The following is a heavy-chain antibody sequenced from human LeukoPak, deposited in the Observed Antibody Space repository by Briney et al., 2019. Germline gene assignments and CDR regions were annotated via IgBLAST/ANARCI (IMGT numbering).Heavy chain of an antibody. CDR1: GYTFTSYA. D-gene: IGHD6-19*01. Sequence: ASVKVSCKASGYTFTSYAMHWVRQAPGQRGEWMGWINAGNGNTKYSQKFQGRVTITRDTSASTAYMELSSLRSEDTAVYYCARESWGGYSSGWYGYWGQGTLVTVSS. J-gene: IGHJ4*02. V-gene: IGHV1-3*01. CDR2: INAGNGNT. CDR3: ARESWGGYSSGWYGY.